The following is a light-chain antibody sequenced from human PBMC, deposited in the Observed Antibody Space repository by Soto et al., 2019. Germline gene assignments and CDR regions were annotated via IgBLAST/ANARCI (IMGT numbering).Light chain of an antibody. CDR1: QTIGRK. V-gene: IGKV1-39*01. CDR2: AAF. J-gene: IGKJ2*01. CDR3: QQSYSLPYT. Sequence: DIQMTQSPSFLSASVGDRVTITCRASQTIGRKLTWYQHRPGKTPTALIYAAFSLHSGVPSRFTGSGSGKDFTLTITSLQPEDFATYHCQQSYSLPYTFGQGTQLDI.